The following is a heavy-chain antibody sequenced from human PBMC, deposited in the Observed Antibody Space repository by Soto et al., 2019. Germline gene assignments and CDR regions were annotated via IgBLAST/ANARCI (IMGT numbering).Heavy chain of an antibody. CDR1: GYTFTSYG. Sequence: ASVKVSCKASGYTFTSYGISWVRQAPGQGLEWMGWISAYNGNTNYAQKLQGRVTMTTDTSTSTAYMELRSLRSDDTAVYYCARSGRYSSSSPRHFDYWGQGTLVTVSS. V-gene: IGHV1-18*01. CDR3: ARSGRYSSSSPRHFDY. CDR2: ISAYNGNT. D-gene: IGHD6-6*01. J-gene: IGHJ4*02.